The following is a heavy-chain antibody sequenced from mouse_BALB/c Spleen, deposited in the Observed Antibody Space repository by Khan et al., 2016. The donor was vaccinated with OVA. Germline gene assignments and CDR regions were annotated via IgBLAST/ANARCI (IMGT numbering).Heavy chain of an antibody. CDR3: ASELGRYYAMDY. CDR1: GYSITRDYA. D-gene: IGHD4-1*01. V-gene: IGHV3-2*02. J-gene: IGHJ4*01. CDR2: ISNSGCA. Sequence: EVELVESGPGLVKPSQSLSLTCTVTGYSITRDYAWNWIRQFPGNKLEWMGYISNSGCASYNPSLKSRISITRDTSKNQLFLQLNSVNTEDTATYYCASELGRYYAMDYWGQGTSVTVSS.